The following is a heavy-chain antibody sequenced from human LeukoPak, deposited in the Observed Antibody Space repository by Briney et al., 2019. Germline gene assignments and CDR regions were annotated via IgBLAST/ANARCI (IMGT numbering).Heavy chain of an antibody. CDR2: IYHSGST. CDR1: GYSISSGYY. V-gene: IGHV4-38-2*01. CDR3: ARLWFGTCYYYHLDV. D-gene: IGHD3-10*01. J-gene: IGHJ6*03. Sequence: SETLSLTCAVSGYSISSGYYWGWIRQSPGKGLEWIGSIYHSGSTYYNPSLKSRVTISVDTSKNPFSLKLSSVTSADTGVYYCARLWFGTCYYYHLDVWGKGTTVTVSS.